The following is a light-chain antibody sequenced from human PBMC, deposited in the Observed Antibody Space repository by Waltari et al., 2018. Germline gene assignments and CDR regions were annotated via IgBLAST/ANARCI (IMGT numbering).Light chain of an antibody. CDR2: SAS. Sequence: EIVMTQSPATLSVSPGERATLSCRASQSVSSNLAWYQQKPGQAPRLLIHSASTRVTGIPARFSGSGSGTDFTLTISSLRSEDFAVYYCQQLKSYPITFGQGTRLEIK. V-gene: IGKV3-15*01. J-gene: IGKJ5*01. CDR3: QQLKSYPIT. CDR1: QSVSSN.